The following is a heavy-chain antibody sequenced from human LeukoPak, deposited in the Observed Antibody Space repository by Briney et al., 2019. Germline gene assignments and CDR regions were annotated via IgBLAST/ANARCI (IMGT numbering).Heavy chain of an antibody. CDR3: ARANVGAFDY. D-gene: IGHD1-26*01. CDR2: MNPNSGNT. CDR1: GYTFTSYD. J-gene: IGHJ4*02. V-gene: IGHV1-8*01. Sequence: GASVKVSCKASGYTFTSYDINWMRQATGQGLEWMGWMNPNSGNTGYAQKFQGRVTMTRNTSISTAYMELSSLRSDDTAVYYCARANVGAFDYWGQGTLVTVSS.